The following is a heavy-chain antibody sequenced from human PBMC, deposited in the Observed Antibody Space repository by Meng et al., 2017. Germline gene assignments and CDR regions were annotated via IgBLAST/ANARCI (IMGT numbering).Heavy chain of an antibody. CDR3: ARSSYSFDS. CDR1: GESVFSNIAA. Sequence: QMQEDGAGVVTPSETFFSICSISGESVFSNIAAWKLIRQYRSRVLEWLGMAYCRSKWYHEYAEAVKSPISIDPDTSKNQFSLQLRCVNPEDSAVYYCARSSYSFDSWGQRTLVTVSS. J-gene: IGHJ4*02. D-gene: IGHD2-15*01. CDR2: AYCRSKWYH. V-gene: IGHV6-1*01.